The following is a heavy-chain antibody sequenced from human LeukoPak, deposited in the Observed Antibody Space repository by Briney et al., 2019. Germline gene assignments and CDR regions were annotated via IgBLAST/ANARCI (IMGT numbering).Heavy chain of an antibody. D-gene: IGHD3-22*01. V-gene: IGHV4-39*07. CDR3: ASRNYYDSSGYLGVLQWAFDI. CDR1: GGSISSSSYY. Sequence: SETLSLTCTVSGGSISSSSYYWGWIRQPPGKGLEWIGSIYYSGSTYYNPSLKSRVTISVDTSKNQFSLKLSSVTAADTAVYYCASRNYYDSSGYLGVLQWAFDIWGQGTMVIVSS. J-gene: IGHJ3*02. CDR2: IYYSGST.